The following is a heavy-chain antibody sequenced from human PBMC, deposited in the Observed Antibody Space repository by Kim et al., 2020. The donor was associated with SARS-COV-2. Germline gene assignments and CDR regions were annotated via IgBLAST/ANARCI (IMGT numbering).Heavy chain of an antibody. CDR2: IYYSGST. Sequence: SETLSLTCTVSGGSISSYYWSWIRQPPGKGLEWIGYIYYSGSTNYNPSLKSRVTISVDTSKNQFSLKLSSVTAADTAVYYCARGDFWSDHNWFDPWGQGTLVTVSS. D-gene: IGHD3-3*01. V-gene: IGHV4-59*01. CDR3: ARGDFWSDHNWFDP. J-gene: IGHJ5*02. CDR1: GGSISSYY.